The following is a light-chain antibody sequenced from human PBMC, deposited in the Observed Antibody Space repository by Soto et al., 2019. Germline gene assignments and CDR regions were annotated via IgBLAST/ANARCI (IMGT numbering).Light chain of an antibody. CDR2: TTS. CDR1: QSVTSN. J-gene: IGKJ1*01. Sequence: EIVMTQSPATLSVSPWERAILSCRASQSVTSNLAWYQQKPGQAPRLLIYTTSTRATGIPARFSGSGSQTEFTLTISSLQSEDFAVYYCQQYHKWPLTFGQGTRVEIK. CDR3: QQYHKWPLT. V-gene: IGKV3-15*01.